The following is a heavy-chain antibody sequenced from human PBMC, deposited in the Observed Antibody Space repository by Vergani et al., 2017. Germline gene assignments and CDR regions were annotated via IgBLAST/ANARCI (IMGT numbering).Heavy chain of an antibody. CDR1: GYTFTSYY. CDR3: ARDFHLEGDYYGSEDI. D-gene: IGHD3-10*01. Sequence: VQLVQSGAEVKKPGASVKVSCKASGYTFTSYYMHWVRQAPGQGLEWMGIINPSGGSTSYAQKFQGRVTMTRDTSTSTAYMELRSLRSDDTAVYYCARDFHLEGDYYGSEDIWGQGTMVTVSS. J-gene: IGHJ3*02. CDR2: INPSGGST. V-gene: IGHV1-46*01.